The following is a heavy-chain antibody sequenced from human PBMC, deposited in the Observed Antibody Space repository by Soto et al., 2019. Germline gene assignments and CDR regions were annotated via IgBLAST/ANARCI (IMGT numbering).Heavy chain of an antibody. Sequence: PGGSLRLSCAVSGFTVSNNYMSWVRQAPGKGLEGVSVIYSGGYTAYGDSVKGRFTISRDNSKNTLYLQMNSLRAEDTAVYYCAKYVGYCSSTGCYDFYAMDVWGQGTTVTVSS. D-gene: IGHD2-2*01. J-gene: IGHJ6*02. V-gene: IGHV3-53*01. CDR3: AKYVGYCSSTGCYDFYAMDV. CDR1: GFTVSNNY. CDR2: IYSGGYT.